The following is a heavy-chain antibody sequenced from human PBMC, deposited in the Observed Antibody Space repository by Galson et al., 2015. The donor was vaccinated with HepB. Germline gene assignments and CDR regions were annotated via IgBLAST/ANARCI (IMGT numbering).Heavy chain of an antibody. D-gene: IGHD2-15*01. V-gene: IGHV5-51*01. CDR1: GSRFTSYW. CDR3: ARVGYCSGGSCYGAFDI. Sequence: QSGAEVKKPGESLKISCKGSGSRFTSYWIGWVRQMPGKGLEWVGIIYPGDSDTRYSPSFQGQVTISADKSISTASLQWSSLKASDTAIYYCARVGYCSGGSCYGAFDIWGQGTMVTVSS. J-gene: IGHJ3*02. CDR2: IYPGDSDT.